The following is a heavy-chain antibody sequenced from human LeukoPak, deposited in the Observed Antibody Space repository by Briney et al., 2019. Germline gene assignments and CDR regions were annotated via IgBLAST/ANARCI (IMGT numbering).Heavy chain of an antibody. J-gene: IGHJ4*02. CDR1: GFTFSTFA. V-gene: IGHV3-23*01. CDR3: AKDSYSSGWFWAFDY. Sequence: GGSLRLSCAASGFTFSTFAMIWVRQPPGKGLEWVSSIFPSGGEIHYADSVKGRFTISRDNSKNTLYLQMNSLRAEDTAVYYCAKDSYSSGWFWAFDYWGQGTLVTVSS. D-gene: IGHD6-19*01. CDR2: IFPSGGEI.